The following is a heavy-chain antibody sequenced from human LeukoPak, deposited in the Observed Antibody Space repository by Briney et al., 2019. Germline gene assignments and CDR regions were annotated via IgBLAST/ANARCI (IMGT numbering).Heavy chain of an antibody. Sequence: QSGGSLRLSCAASGFTFSSYEVNWVRQAPGKGLEWISYISSRGSTIYYADSVKGRFTISRDNAKNSLYLQMNSLRAEDTAVYYCASVAYRDYFDYWGQGTLVTVSS. V-gene: IGHV3-48*03. J-gene: IGHJ4*02. D-gene: IGHD1-26*01. CDR1: GFTFSSYE. CDR3: ASVAYRDYFDY. CDR2: ISSRGSTI.